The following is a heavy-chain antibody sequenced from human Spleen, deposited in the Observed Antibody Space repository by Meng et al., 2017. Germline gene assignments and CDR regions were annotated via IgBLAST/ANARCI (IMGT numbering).Heavy chain of an antibody. V-gene: IGHV1-18*01. CDR2: INTYNGKT. CDR3: ATRGNPYLNC. J-gene: IGHJ4*02. Sequence: QGELGQAGAAVKKPGASVKVSCDASGYTLSSDGFSWVRQAPGQGLEWLGWINTYNGKTDYAQKFQGRITMTTDTFTSTGYMELRNLRSDDTAVYYCATRGNPYLNCWGQGTLVTVSS. CDR1: GYTLSSDG.